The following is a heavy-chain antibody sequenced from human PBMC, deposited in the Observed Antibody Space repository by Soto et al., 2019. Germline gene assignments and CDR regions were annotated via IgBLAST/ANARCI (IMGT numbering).Heavy chain of an antibody. V-gene: IGHV2-5*02. Sequence: QITLKESGPSLVKPTQTLTLTCTFSGFSLSTGGVGVGWIRQPPGKALEWLALIYWDDDKRYSPSLRSRLTVPTDTSQTQVVLTMTNTDPVDTATYSCGHSRCGGDCLQSYSSPYYYGMDVWGQGTTVTVSS. CDR1: GFSLSTGGVG. D-gene: IGHD2-21*02. CDR2: IYWDDDK. J-gene: IGHJ6*02. CDR3: GHSRCGGDCLQSYSSPYYYGMDV.